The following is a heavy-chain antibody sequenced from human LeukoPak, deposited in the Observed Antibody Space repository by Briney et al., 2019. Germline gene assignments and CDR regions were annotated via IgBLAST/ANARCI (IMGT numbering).Heavy chain of an antibody. CDR3: ATAFKYGSGSYYFDY. J-gene: IGHJ4*02. V-gene: IGHV1-2*02. D-gene: IGHD3-10*01. CDR1: GYTFTGYY. CDR2: INPNSGGT. Sequence: ASVKVSCKASGYTFTGYYMHWVRQAPGQGLERMGWINPNSGGTNYAQKFQGRVTMTRDTSISTAYMELSRLRSDDTAVYYCATAFKYGSGSYYFDYWGQGTLVTVSS.